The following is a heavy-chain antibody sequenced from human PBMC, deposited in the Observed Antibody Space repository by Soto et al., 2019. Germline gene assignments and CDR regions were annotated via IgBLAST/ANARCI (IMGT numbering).Heavy chain of an antibody. CDR3: ARDTVAQGGVKYYYYYMDV. CDR2: ISYDGSNK. D-gene: IGHD3-16*01. J-gene: IGHJ6*03. CDR1: GFTFSSYG. V-gene: IGHV3-30*03. Sequence: PGGSLRLSCAASGFTFSSYGRHWVRQAPGKGLEWVAVISYDGSNKYYADSVKGRFTISRDNSKNTLYLQMNSLRSDDTAVYYCARDTVAQGGVKYYYYYMDVWGKGTTVTVSS.